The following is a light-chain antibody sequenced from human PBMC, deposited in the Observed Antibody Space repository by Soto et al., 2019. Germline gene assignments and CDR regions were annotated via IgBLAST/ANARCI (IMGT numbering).Light chain of an antibody. CDR1: SSDVGGYNY. V-gene: IGLV2-14*01. CDR3: SSYSRTATLGV. CDR2: DVN. J-gene: IGLJ1*01. Sequence: QSALTQPASVSGSPGQSITISCTGTSSDVGGYNYVSWYQQHPGNTPKLIIFDVNNRPSGVSNRFSASKSGSTASLTIAGLQAEDEDDYYCSSYSRTATLGVFGTGT.